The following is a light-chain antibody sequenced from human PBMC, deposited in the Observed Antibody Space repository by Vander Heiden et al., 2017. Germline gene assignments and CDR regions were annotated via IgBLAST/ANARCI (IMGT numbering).Light chain of an antibody. CDR3: QQSCSAPAT. CDR1: QSRGKY. Sequence: DIQMTQSPFALSACVGERVTITRRARQSRGKYLYWYGQKPGKAPRLLIFLTSSMESGAPSRFTGSGSGTEFTLTISRLQPEDFATYYCQQSCSAPATFGQGTRLEI. CDR2: LTS. J-gene: IGKJ5*01. V-gene: IGKV1-39*01.